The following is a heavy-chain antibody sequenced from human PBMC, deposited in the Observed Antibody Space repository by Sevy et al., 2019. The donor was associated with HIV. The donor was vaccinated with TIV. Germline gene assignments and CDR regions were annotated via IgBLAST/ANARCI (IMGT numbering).Heavy chain of an antibody. D-gene: IGHD2-8*01. Sequence: GGSLRLSCAASGFTPSTYGMHWVRQAPGKGLEWVAVIGYDGSNKYYADSVKGRFTISRDNSKNTLFLQMDCLRAEDTAVYYCARDPRMYGDYLLAYFDSWGQGTLVTVSS. CDR3: ARDPRMYGDYLLAYFDS. J-gene: IGHJ4*02. CDR2: IGYDGSNK. V-gene: IGHV3-33*01. CDR1: GFTPSTYG.